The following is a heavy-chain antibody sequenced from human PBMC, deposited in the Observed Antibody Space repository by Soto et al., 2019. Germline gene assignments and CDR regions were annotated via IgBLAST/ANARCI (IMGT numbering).Heavy chain of an antibody. CDR1: TTSGSIGRSS. J-gene: IGHJ6*02. Sequence: WDPPSPPCRVSTTSGSIGRSSGEWRRQPPGKGLEWIGYIYYTGSTNYNHSLKSRVPITVDTSKNQFSLKLSSVTAADTAVYYCAREHSEYGIDVWGQATTVTVSS. V-gene: IGHV4-61*01. CDR2: IYYTGST. CDR3: AREHSEYGIDV.